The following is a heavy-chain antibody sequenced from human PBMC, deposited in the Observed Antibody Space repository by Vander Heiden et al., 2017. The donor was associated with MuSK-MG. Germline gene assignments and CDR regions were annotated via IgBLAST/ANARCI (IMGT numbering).Heavy chain of an antibody. Sequence: QVQLQESGPGLVKPSQTLSLTCTVSGGSISSASYHWSWIRQPAGRGLEWIGRIYSRGSTNYNPSLKSRVTMSVDTSKNQFSLKLSSVTAADTAVYYCARVYPIAYMDVWGKGTTVTVSS. CDR2: IYSRGST. D-gene: IGHD2-2*01. J-gene: IGHJ6*03. CDR3: ARVYPIAYMDV. CDR1: GGSISSASYH. V-gene: IGHV4-61*02.